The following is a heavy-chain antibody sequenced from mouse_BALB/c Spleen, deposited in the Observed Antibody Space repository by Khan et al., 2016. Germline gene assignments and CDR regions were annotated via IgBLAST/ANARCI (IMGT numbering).Heavy chain of an antibody. J-gene: IGHJ2*01. CDR3: ATDITTIIATRRHY. CDR1: GYTFTNFG. V-gene: IGHV9-3-1*01. Sequence: QIQLVQSGPELKKPGETVKISCKASGYTFTNFGINWVRQAPGKGLEWMDWINTNTGETTYADDFKGRFAFSLETSASTAYLQINNLKNEDTATYFCATDITTIIATRRHYWDQGTTLPVSS. CDR2: INTNTGET. D-gene: IGHD1-1*01.